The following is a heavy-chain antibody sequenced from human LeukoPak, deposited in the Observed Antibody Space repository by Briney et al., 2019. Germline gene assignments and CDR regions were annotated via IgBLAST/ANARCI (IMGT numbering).Heavy chain of an antibody. D-gene: IGHD1-1*01. CDR3: ARELDDAFDI. CDR1: GGSISSYY. J-gene: IGHJ3*02. Sequence: SETLSLTCTVSGGSISSYYWSWIRQPPGKGLEWIGYIYYSGSTNYNPSLKSRVTISVDTSKNQFSLKLSSVTAADTAVYYCARELDDAFDIRGQGTMVTVSS. V-gene: IGHV4-59*01. CDR2: IYYSGST.